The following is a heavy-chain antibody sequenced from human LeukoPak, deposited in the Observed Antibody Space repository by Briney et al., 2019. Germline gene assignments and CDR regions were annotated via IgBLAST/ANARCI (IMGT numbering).Heavy chain of an antibody. J-gene: IGHJ4*02. CDR2: ISGSGGST. D-gene: IGHD2-2*01. CDR1: GFTFSTYA. CDR3: AKLPWSSTSSVDY. V-gene: IGHV3-23*01. Sequence: PGGSLRLSCAASGFTFSTYAVNWVRQAPGKGLEWVSAISGSGGSTYYADSVKGRFTISRDNSKNTLYLQMNSLRAEDTAVYYCAKLPWSSTSSVDYWGQGTLVTVSS.